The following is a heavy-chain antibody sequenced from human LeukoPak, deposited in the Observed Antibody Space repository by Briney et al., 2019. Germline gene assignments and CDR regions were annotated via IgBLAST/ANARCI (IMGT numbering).Heavy chain of an antibody. CDR1: GGSFSGYY. Sequence: PSETLSLTCAVYGGSFSGYYWSWIRQPPGKGLEWIGEINHSGSTNYNPSLKSRVTISVDTSKNQFSLKPSSVTAADTAVYYCARGRQRYCSSTSCALFDYWGQGTLVTVSS. CDR2: INHSGST. V-gene: IGHV4-34*01. J-gene: IGHJ4*02. D-gene: IGHD2-2*01. CDR3: ARGRQRYCSSTSCALFDY.